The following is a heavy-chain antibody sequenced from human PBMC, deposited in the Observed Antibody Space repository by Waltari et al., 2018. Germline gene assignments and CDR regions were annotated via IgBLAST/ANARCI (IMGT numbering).Heavy chain of an antibody. CDR3: ARLSPKYYYYGMDV. CDR1: GGSISSYY. CDR2: IYYSGST. V-gene: IGHV4-59*01. Sequence: QVQLQESGPGLVKPSETLSLTCTVSGGSISSYYWSWIRQPPGKGLEWIGYIYYSGSTNYNPSLKSRVTISVDTSKNQFSLKLSSVTAADTAVYYCARLSPKYYYYGMDVWGQGTTVTVSS. J-gene: IGHJ6*02.